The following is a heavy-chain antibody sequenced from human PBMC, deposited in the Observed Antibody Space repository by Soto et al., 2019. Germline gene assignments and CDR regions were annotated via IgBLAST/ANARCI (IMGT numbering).Heavy chain of an antibody. J-gene: IGHJ2*01. CDR3: AKDSSSSWYKNWYFDL. CDR2: ISYDGSNK. D-gene: IGHD6-13*01. Sequence: QVQLVESGGGVVQPGRSLRLSCAASGFTFSSYGMHWVRQAPGKGLEWVAVISYDGSNKYYADSVKGRFTISRDNSKNTLYLQRNSLRAEDTAVYYCAKDSSSSWYKNWYFDLWGRGTLVTVSS. CDR1: GFTFSSYG. V-gene: IGHV3-30*18.